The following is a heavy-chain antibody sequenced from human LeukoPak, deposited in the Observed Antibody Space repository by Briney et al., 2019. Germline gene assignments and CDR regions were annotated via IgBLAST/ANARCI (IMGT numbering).Heavy chain of an antibody. CDR1: VFTFSSYW. V-gene: IGHV3-74*01. CDR2: INSDGSST. Sequence: GGSLRLSCAASVFTFSSYWMHLVRQAPGKGLVRVSRINSDGSSTSYADSVKGRFTISRDNAKNTLYLQMNSLRAEDTAVYHCARAHYDFWSGDYYGMDVWGQGTTVTVSS. D-gene: IGHD3-3*01. CDR3: ARAHYDFWSGDYYGMDV. J-gene: IGHJ6*02.